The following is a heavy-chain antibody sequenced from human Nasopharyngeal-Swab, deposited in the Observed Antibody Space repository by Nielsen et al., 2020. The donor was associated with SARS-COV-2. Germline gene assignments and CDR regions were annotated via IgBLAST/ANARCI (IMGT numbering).Heavy chain of an antibody. V-gene: IGHV3-74*01. D-gene: IGHD4-23*01. Sequence: GESLKISCAASGFSFSSFWMHWVRQVPGEGPVWVSRIDTGGTRTDYAESVKGRFTISRDNAKNTLYLQMNNLRPEDTAVYYCARDIGGFGGYWGQGTLVTVSS. CDR3: ARDIGGFGGY. CDR2: IDTGGTRT. CDR1: GFSFSSFW. J-gene: IGHJ4*01.